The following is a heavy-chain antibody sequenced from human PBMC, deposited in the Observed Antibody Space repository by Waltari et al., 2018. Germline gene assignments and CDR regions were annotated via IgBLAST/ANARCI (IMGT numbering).Heavy chain of an antibody. D-gene: IGHD2-15*01. CDR1: GYTFTSYG. V-gene: IGHV1-18*01. CDR2: ISAYNGNT. J-gene: IGHJ3*02. Sequence: QVQLVQSGAEVKKPGASVKVSCKASGYTFTSYGISWLRQAPGQGLEWMGWISAYNGNTNYAQKLQGRVTMTTDTSTSTAYMELRSLRSDDTAVYYCASSTGYCSGGSCYAFDIWGQGTMVTVSS. CDR3: ASSTGYCSGGSCYAFDI.